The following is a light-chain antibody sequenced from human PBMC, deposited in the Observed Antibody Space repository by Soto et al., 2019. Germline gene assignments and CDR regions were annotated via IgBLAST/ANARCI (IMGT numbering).Light chain of an antibody. CDR1: QSVSSSY. V-gene: IGKV3-20*01. Sequence: EIVLTQSPGTLSLSPGETATLSCRASQSVSSSYLAWYQQKPGQTPRLLIYGASSRATGIPDRFDGSGSGTDFTLTISSLQPEDVATYYCQKYNSAPYTFGQGTKLEIK. J-gene: IGKJ2*01. CDR2: GAS. CDR3: QKYNSAPYT.